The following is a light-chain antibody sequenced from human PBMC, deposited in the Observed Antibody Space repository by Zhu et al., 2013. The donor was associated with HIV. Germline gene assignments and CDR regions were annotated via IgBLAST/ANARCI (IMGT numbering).Light chain of an antibody. J-gene: IGKJ4*01. CDR2: GAS. V-gene: IGKV3-20*01. CDR3: QQYGRSPLT. Sequence: EIVLTQSPGTLSVSPGQRATLSCRASQSVSSSYLAWYQQKPGQAPRLLVYGASNRATGIPDRFSGSGSGTDFTLTISRLEPEDIAVYYCQQYGRSPLTFGGGTKVVIQ. CDR1: QSVSSSY.